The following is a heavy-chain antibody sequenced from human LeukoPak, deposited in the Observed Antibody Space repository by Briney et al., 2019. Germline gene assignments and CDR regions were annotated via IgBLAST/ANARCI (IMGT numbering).Heavy chain of an antibody. J-gene: IGHJ4*02. V-gene: IGHV3-23*01. Sequence: GGSLRLSCAASGFTFSSYAMNWVRQAPGKGLEWVSAISGSGGSTYYADSVKGRFTISRDNSKNTLYLQMNSLRAEDTAVYYCAKAPDYDVLTGTSFDSWGQGALVTVSS. CDR1: GFTFSSYA. CDR3: AKAPDYDVLTGTSFDS. CDR2: ISGSGGST. D-gene: IGHD3-9*01.